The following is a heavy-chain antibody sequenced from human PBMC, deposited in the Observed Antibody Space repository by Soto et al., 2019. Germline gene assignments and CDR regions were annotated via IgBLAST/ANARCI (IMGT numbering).Heavy chain of an antibody. CDR1: GFTFSSYA. Sequence: EVQLLESGGGLVQPGGSLRLSCAASGFTFSSYAMSWVRQAPGKGLEWVSAISGSGGSTYYADSVKGRFTISRDNSKNTLYLQVNSLRGEDTAVYYCAKDGLAVTMIVVVPDADAFDIWGQGTMVTVSS. V-gene: IGHV3-23*01. J-gene: IGHJ3*02. D-gene: IGHD3-22*01. CDR3: AKDGLAVTMIVVVPDADAFDI. CDR2: ISGSGGST.